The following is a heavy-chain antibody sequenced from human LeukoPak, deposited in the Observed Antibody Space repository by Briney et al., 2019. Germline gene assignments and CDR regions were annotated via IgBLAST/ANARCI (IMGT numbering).Heavy chain of an antibody. Sequence: SETLSLTCTVSGGSINSSSYYWGWIRQPPGKALEWIGRIYHSGYTYYNPSLKSRVTISVDTSKNQFSLKLSSVTAADTAVYYCARSSMFRGVTVDYWGQGTLVTVSS. CDR1: GGSINSSSYY. CDR2: IYHSGYT. D-gene: IGHD3-10*01. CDR3: ARSSMFRGVTVDY. J-gene: IGHJ4*02. V-gene: IGHV4-39*01.